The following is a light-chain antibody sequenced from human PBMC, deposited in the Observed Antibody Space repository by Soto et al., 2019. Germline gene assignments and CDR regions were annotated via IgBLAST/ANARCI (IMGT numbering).Light chain of an antibody. CDR1: SSNIGAGYD. J-gene: IGLJ1*01. Sequence: QSVLTQPPSVSWAPGQRVTISCPASSSNIGAGYDVHWYQQLLGTAPKLPIYGNSNRPSGGPDRFSGSKSGTSASLAITGLQAEDEADYYCQSYDNSLSGFYVFGTGTKGTVL. CDR3: QSYDNSLSGFYV. CDR2: GNS. V-gene: IGLV1-40*01.